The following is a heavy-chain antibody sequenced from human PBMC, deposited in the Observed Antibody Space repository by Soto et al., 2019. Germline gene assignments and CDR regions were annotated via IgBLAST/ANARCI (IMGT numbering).Heavy chain of an antibody. Sequence: SETLSLTCTVSGGSISSSDFYWGWLRQTPGKGLEFIGNMYYSGSTNYNPSLKSRVTISVDTSKNQFSLKLSSVTAADTAVYYCARDYRITMVRGVIISRFDPWGQGTLVTVSS. CDR2: MYYSGST. J-gene: IGHJ5*02. V-gene: IGHV4-39*07. CDR3: ARDYRITMVRGVIISRFDP. D-gene: IGHD3-10*01. CDR1: GGSISSSDFY.